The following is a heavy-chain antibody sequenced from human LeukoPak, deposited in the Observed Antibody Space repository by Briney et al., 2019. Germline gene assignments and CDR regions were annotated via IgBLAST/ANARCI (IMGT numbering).Heavy chain of an antibody. Sequence: SETLSLTCAVYGGSFSGCYWSWIRQPPGKGLEWIGEINHSGSTNYNPSLKSRVTISVDTSKNQFSLKLSSVTAADTAVYYCARAGYDFWSGYYTGSFQGNWFDPWGQGTLVTVSS. CDR2: INHSGST. D-gene: IGHD3-3*01. CDR1: GGSFSGCY. J-gene: IGHJ5*02. CDR3: ARAGYDFWSGYYTGSFQGNWFDP. V-gene: IGHV4-34*01.